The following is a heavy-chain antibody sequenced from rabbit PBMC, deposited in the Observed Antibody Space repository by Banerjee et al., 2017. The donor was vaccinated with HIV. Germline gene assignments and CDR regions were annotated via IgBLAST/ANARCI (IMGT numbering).Heavy chain of an antibody. D-gene: IGHD4-2*01. CDR1: GFDFSSNA. V-gene: IGHV1S47*01. CDR2: IYNGDGIT. Sequence: EESGGDLVKPEGSLTLTCKASGFDFSSNAMCWVRQAPGKRPEWIACIYNGDGITYYASWAKGRFTISKTSSTTVTLQMTSLTAADTATCFCARRYAGSTDVTHYFHLWGPGTLVTVS. J-gene: IGHJ4*01. CDR3: ARRYAGSTDVTHYFHL.